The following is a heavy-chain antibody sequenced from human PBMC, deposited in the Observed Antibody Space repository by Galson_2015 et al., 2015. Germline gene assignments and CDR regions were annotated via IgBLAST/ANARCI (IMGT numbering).Heavy chain of an antibody. J-gene: IGHJ4*02. CDR3: ARGAQTYYDFWSGYTN. CDR2: ISYDGSNK. V-gene: IGHV3-30*01. Sequence: SLRLSCAASGFTFSSYAMHWVRQAPGKGLEWVAVISYDGSNKYYADSVKGRFTISRDNSKNTLYLQMNSLRAEDTAVYYCARGAQTYYDFWSGYTNWGQGTLVTVSS. CDR1: GFTFSSYA. D-gene: IGHD3-3*01.